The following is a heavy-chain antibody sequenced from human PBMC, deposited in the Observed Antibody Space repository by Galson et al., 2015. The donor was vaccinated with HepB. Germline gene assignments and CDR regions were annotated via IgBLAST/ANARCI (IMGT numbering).Heavy chain of an antibody. CDR1: GGTFSSYT. V-gene: IGHV1-69*02. D-gene: IGHD6-13*01. CDR3: ARSAAGPNPPFDY. CDR2: IIPILGIA. J-gene: IGHJ4*02. Sequence: SVKVSCKASGGTFSSYTISWVRQAPGQGLEWMGRIIPILGIANYAQKFQGRVTITADKSTSTAYMELSSLRSEDTAVYYCARSAAGPNPPFDYWGQGTLVTVSS.